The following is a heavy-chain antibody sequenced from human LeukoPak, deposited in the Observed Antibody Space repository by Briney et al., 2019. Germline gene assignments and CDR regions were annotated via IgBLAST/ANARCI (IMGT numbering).Heavy chain of an antibody. CDR2: INPNSGGT. V-gene: IGHV1-2*02. J-gene: IGHJ4*02. D-gene: IGHD5-24*01. CDR1: GYTFSGYY. CDR3: ARGGDGFDY. Sequence: ASVKVSCKTSGYTFSGYYIHWVRQAPGQGLEWMGWINPNSGGTNSAQNFQGRVTMTRDTSITTAYMELGGLRSDDTAVYYCARGGDGFDYWGQGTLVTVSS.